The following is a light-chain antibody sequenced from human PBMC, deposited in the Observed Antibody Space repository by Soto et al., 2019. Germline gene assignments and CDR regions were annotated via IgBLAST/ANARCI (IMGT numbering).Light chain of an antibody. Sequence: EIVLTQSPGTLSLSPGERATLFCRASQSISKYLAWYQQRPGQSPRLLIYAASSRATGVPDRFSGGGSATDFTLAVSRLGREDFAVYYCQQYGGSPRTFGQGTKLEIK. V-gene: IGKV3-20*01. J-gene: IGKJ2*01. CDR1: QSISKY. CDR3: QQYGGSPRT. CDR2: AAS.